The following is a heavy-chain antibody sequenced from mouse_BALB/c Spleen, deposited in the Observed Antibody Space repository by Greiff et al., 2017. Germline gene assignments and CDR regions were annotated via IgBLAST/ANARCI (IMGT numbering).Heavy chain of an antibody. CDR3: ASYGYGAWFAY. CDR2: ISSGISTI. V-gene: IGHV5-17*02. D-gene: IGHD2-2*01. Sequence: EVQVVESGGGLVQPGGSRKLSCAASGFTFSSFGMHWVRQAPEKGLEWVAYISSGISTIYYADTVKGRFTISRDNPKNTLFLQMTSLRSEDTAMYYCASYGYGAWFAYWGQGTLVTVSA. CDR1: GFTFSSFG. J-gene: IGHJ3*01.